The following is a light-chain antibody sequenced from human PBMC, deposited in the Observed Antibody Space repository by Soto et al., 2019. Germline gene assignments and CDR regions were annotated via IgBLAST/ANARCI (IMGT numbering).Light chain of an antibody. Sequence: EIVLTQSPGTLSLSPGERATLSCRASQSVSSSYLAWYQQKPGQAPRLLIYGASGRATGIPDRFSGSGSGTDFSLTISILEPEDFAVYYCQQYGSSPIYTFGQLTKLEIK. CDR3: QQYGSSPIYT. CDR1: QSVSSSY. J-gene: IGKJ2*01. CDR2: GAS. V-gene: IGKV3-20*01.